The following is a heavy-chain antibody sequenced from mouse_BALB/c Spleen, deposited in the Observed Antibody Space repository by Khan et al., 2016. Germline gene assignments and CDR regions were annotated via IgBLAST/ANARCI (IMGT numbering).Heavy chain of an antibody. CDR2: IDPANGNT. J-gene: IGHJ3*01. D-gene: IGHD2-4*01. V-gene: IGHV14-3*02. Sequence: VRLQQSGAELVKPGASVKLSCTASGFNIKDTYMHWVKQRPEQGLEWIGRIDPANGNTKYDPKFQGQATITADTSSNTAYLQLSSLTSEDTAVSYWARSPYDYDVGFAYWGQGTLVTVSA. CDR1: GFNIKDTY. CDR3: ARSPYDYDVGFAY.